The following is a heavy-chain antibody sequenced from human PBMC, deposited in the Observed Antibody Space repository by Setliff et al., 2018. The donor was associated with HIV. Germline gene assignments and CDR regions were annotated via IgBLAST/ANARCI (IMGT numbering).Heavy chain of an antibody. CDR1: GFSLSNARMG. D-gene: IGHD6-19*01. CDR2: IDWDDDE. Sequence: SGPTLVNPTETLTLTCTVSGFSLSNARMGVSWIRQPPGKALEWLARIDWDDDEFYSTSLKTRLTISKDTSKNQVVLTMTNMDPVDTATYYCARISIAVAGHYLDYWGQGTLVTVS. CDR3: ARISIAVAGHYLDY. J-gene: IGHJ4*02. V-gene: IGHV2-70*04.